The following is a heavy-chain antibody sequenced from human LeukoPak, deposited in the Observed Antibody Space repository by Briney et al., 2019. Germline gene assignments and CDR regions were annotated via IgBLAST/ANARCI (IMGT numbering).Heavy chain of an antibody. CDR1: GYTFTSYY. CDR3: ARDAPFKYCSSTSCSGFDY. J-gene: IGHJ4*02. D-gene: IGHD2-2*01. CDR2: ISPSGGST. Sequence: ASVKVSCKASGYTFTSYYMHWVRQAPGQGLEWMGIISPSGGSTSYAQKFQGRVTMTGDTATGRGYMELSSLRSEDTAVYYCARDAPFKYCSSTSCSGFDYWGQGTLVTVSS. V-gene: IGHV1-46*03.